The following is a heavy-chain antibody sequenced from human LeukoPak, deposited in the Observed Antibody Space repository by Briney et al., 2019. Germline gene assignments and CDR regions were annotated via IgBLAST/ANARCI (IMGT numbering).Heavy chain of an antibody. V-gene: IGHV3-74*01. Sequence: GGSLRLSCEASAFTFSNYWMHWVRQAPGKGLEWVSRLNSDGSSTSYADSVRGRFTISRDNAKNSLYLQINSLRAEDTAVYYCARDLSGYYDSSGYYPDHLFDYWGQGTLVTVSS. CDR1: AFTFSNYW. D-gene: IGHD3-22*01. CDR3: ARDLSGYYDSSGYYPDHLFDY. CDR2: LNSDGSST. J-gene: IGHJ4*02.